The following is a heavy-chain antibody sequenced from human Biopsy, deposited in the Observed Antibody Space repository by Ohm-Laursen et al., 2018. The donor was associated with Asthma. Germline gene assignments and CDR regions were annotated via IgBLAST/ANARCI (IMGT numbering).Heavy chain of an antibody. J-gene: IGHJ4*02. CDR2: HDHEEGGT. CDR3: ASDFPKDYVRYNFQF. CDR1: GYTLTDLS. D-gene: IGHD4-17*01. Sequence: DSVKVSCKISGYTLTDLSMHWVRQAPGQGLEWMGGHDHEEGGTVNARRFQGRVTMTEDTSTDTAYMELSSLSSDDTAVYYCASDFPKDYVRYNFQFWGQGTLVTVSS. V-gene: IGHV1-24*01.